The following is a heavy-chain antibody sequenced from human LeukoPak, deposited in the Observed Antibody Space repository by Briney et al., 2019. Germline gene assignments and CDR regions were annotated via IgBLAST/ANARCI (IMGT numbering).Heavy chain of an antibody. D-gene: IGHD6-19*01. V-gene: IGHV4-30-4*01. CDR3: AREGKSIAVAGTDY. Sequence: SQTLSLTCTVSGGSISSGGYYWSWIRQPPGKGLEWIGYIYYSGSTYYNPSLKSRVTISVDTSKNQFSLKLSSVTAADTAVYYCAREGKSIAVAGTDYWGRGTLVTVSS. CDR2: IYYSGST. CDR1: GGSISSGGYY. J-gene: IGHJ4*02.